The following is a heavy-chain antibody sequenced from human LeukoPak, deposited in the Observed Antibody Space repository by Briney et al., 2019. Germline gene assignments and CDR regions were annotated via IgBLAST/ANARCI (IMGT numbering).Heavy chain of an antibody. V-gene: IGHV1-2*02. CDR2: INPNSGGT. Sequence: ASVKVSCKASGYTFTGYYMHWVRQAPGQGLEWMGWINPNSGGTNYAQKFQGRVTMTRDTSISTAYMELSRLRSDDTAVYYCARGGIIYGSGSYSDYWGQGTLVTVSS. CDR1: GYTFTGYY. D-gene: IGHD3-10*01. J-gene: IGHJ4*02. CDR3: ARGGIIYGSGSYSDY.